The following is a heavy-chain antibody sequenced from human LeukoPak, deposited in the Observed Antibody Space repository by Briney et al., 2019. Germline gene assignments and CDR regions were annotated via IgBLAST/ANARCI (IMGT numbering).Heavy chain of an antibody. J-gene: IGHJ4*02. CDR3: AKVAGYSSSHFDY. D-gene: IGHD6-13*01. CDR2: ISGSGGST. CDR1: GFTFSSYA. V-gene: IGHV3-23*01. Sequence: PGGALRLSCAASGFTFSSYAMSWVRQAPGKGLEWVSAISGSGGSTYYADSVKGRFTISRDNSKNTLYLQINSLRAEDTAVYYCAKVAGYSSSHFDYWGQGTLVTVSS.